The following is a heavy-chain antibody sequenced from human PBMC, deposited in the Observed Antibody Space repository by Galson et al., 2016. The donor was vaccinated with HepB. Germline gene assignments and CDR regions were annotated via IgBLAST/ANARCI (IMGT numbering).Heavy chain of an antibody. D-gene: IGHD2-15*01. CDR2: ISVYNGHT. CDR3: ARDSDCSGGNCYFDS. CDR1: GYTFSAYG. V-gene: IGHV1-18*01. J-gene: IGHJ4*03. Sequence: SVKVSCKASGYTFSAYGTTWVRQAPGQGLEWRGWISVYNGHTNYAQRFRGRVTLTTDTSTSTAYMGLRSLRSDDTAVYYCARDSDCSGGNCYFDSWGQGTLVTVSS.